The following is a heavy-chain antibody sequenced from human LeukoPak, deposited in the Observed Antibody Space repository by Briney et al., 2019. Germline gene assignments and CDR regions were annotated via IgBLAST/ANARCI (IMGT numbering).Heavy chain of an antibody. D-gene: IGHD1-26*01. CDR1: GYTFTGYY. J-gene: IGHJ6*03. CDR2: INPNSGGT. Sequence: ASVKVSCKASGYTFTGYYMHWVRQAPGQGLEWMGWINPNSGGTNYAQKFQGRVTMTRDTSISIAYMELSRLRSDDTAVYYCARGVGAPRPYYYYYMDVWGKGTTVTISS. CDR3: ARGVGAPRPYYYYYMDV. V-gene: IGHV1-2*02.